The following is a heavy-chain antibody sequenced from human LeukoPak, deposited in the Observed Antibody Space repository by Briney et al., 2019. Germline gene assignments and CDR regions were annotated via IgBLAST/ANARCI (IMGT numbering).Heavy chain of an antibody. CDR3: ASSAGYCSGGSCYYY. J-gene: IGHJ4*02. D-gene: IGHD2-15*01. CDR2: ISSSSSYI. Sequence: GGSLRLSCAASGFTFSSYSMNWVRQAPGKGLEWVSSISSSSSYIYYADSVKGRFTISRDNAKNSLYLQMNSLRAEDTAVYYCASSAGYCSGGSCYYYWGQGTPVTVSS. V-gene: IGHV3-21*01. CDR1: GFTFSSYS.